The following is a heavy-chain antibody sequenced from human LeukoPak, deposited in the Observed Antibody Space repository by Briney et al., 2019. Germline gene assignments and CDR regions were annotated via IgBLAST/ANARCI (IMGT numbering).Heavy chain of an antibody. CDR2: IIPILGIA. CDR1: VGTFSSYA. CDR3: ARVLGDYDYYYYGMDV. Sequence: SVKVSCKASVGTFSSYAISWVRQAPGQVREWMGRIIPILGIANYAQKFQGRVTITADKSTSTAYMELSSLRSEDTAVYYCARVLGDYDYYYYGMDVWGQGTTVTVSS. J-gene: IGHJ6*02. D-gene: IGHD4-17*01. V-gene: IGHV1-69*04.